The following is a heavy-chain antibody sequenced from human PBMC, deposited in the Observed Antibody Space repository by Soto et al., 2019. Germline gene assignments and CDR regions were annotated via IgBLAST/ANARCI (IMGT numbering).Heavy chain of an antibody. CDR3: ARAHRPRGVAARPLGMDV. V-gene: IGHV3-11*06. CDR2: ISSSSSYT. CDR1: GSTFSDYY. J-gene: IGHJ6*02. D-gene: IGHD6-6*01. Sequence: GSLILSCSAYGSTFSDYYMSWIRQAAGKGLEWVSYISSSSSYTNYADSVKGRFTISRDNAKNSLYLQMNRLRDEDTAVYYSARAHRPRGVAARPLGMDVWGQGTTVTVSS.